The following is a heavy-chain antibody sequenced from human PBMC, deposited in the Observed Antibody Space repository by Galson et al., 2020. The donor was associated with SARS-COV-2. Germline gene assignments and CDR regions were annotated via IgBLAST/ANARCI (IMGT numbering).Heavy chain of an antibody. V-gene: IGHV3-30*04. CDR3: ARVGECELPCCIDY. CDR1: GFTTSNYV. J-gene: IGHJ4*02. Sequence: GESMKISCTASGFTTSNYVMHSVSKAPGKGPEWVAVLSYDGSISFYADSLKGRFTISRDNSKSTMNLQMNSLRAEDTGVHYCARVGECELPCCIDYWGQGTLVTVSS. D-gene: IGHD1-26*01. CDR2: LSYDGSIS.